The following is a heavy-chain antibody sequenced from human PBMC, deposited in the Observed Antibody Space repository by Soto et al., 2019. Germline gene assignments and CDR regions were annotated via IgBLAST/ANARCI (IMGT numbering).Heavy chain of an antibody. V-gene: IGHV3-21*01. CDR1: GFTFSSYG. D-gene: IGHD3-22*01. CDR3: AREDYYDSSGYWDAFDI. J-gene: IGHJ3*02. CDR2: ISSSSSYI. Sequence: PGGSLRLSCAASGFTFSSYGMNWVRQAPGKGLEWVSSISSSSSYIYYADSVKGRFTISRDNAKNSLYLQMNSLRAEDTAVYYCAREDYYDSSGYWDAFDIWGQGTMVTVSS.